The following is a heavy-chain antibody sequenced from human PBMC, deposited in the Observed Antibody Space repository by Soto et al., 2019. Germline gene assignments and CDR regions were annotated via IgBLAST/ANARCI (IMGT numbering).Heavy chain of an antibody. CDR2: ISGSGGST. CDR3: AKVLSRYYDFWSSYYGGIDY. V-gene: IGHV3-23*01. D-gene: IGHD3-3*01. J-gene: IGHJ4*02. Sequence: PGGSLRLSCAASGFTFSSYAMSWVRQAPGKGLEWVSAISGSGGSTYHADSVKGRFTISRDNSKNTLYLQMNSLRAEDTAVYYCAKVLSRYYDFWSSYYGGIDYWGQGTLVTVSS. CDR1: GFTFSSYA.